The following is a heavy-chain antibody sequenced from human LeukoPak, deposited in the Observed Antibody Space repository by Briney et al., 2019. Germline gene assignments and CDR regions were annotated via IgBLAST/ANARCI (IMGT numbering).Heavy chain of an antibody. D-gene: IGHD4-11*01. V-gene: IGHV4-59*01. J-gene: IGHJ5*02. CDR1: GGSISSYY. CDR2: IYYSGST. CDR3: ARDAVRTTVNWFDP. Sequence: SETLSLTCTVSGGSISSYYWSWIRQPPGKGLEWIGYIYYSGSTNYNPSLKSRVTISVDTSKNQFSLKLSSVTAADTAVYYCARDAVRTTVNWFDPWGQGTLVTVSS.